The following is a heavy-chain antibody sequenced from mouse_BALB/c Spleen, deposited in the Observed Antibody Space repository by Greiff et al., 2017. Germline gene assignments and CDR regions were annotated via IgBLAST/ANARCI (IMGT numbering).Heavy chain of an antibody. CDR1: GFSLTGYG. J-gene: IGHJ4*01. Sequence: VQLVESGPGLVAPSQSLSITCTVSGFSLTGYGVNWVRQPPGKGLEWLGMIWGDGSTDYNSALKSSLSISTDNSKSQVFLKMNSLQTDDTARYYGARELLGLRGAMDYWGQGTSVTVSS. CDR3: ARELLGLRGAMDY. D-gene: IGHD3-1*01. CDR2: IWGDGST. V-gene: IGHV2-6-7*01.